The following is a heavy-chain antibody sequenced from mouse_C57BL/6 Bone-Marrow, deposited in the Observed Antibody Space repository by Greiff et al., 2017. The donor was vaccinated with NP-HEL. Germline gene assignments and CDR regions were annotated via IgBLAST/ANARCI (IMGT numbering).Heavy chain of an antibody. Sequence: VQLQQSGAELVKPGASVKLSCTASGFNIKDYYMHWVKQRTEQGLEWIGRIDPEDGETKYAPKFKGKATITADTSSNTAYLQLSSLSSEDTSVYYCARSLTVVSYYFDDWGQGTTLTVSS. J-gene: IGHJ2*01. CDR2: IDPEDGET. D-gene: IGHD1-1*01. V-gene: IGHV14-2*01. CDR1: GFNIKDYY. CDR3: ARSLTVVSYYFDD.